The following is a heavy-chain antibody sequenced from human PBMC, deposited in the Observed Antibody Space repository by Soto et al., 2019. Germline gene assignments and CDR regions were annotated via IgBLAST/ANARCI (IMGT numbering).Heavy chain of an antibody. CDR1: GFTFSNHI. CDR2: ITSSDNYR. Sequence: PGGSLKLSCVASGFTFSNHIMNWVRQLPGKGLEWVSSITSSDNYRSYAESLKGRFTISRDNAKNTLYLHMNSLRGEDTAVYYCARAGSNYFGMDVCGQGTTVTV. V-gene: IGHV3-21*01. D-gene: IGHD3-10*01. J-gene: IGHJ6*02. CDR3: ARAGSNYFGMDV.